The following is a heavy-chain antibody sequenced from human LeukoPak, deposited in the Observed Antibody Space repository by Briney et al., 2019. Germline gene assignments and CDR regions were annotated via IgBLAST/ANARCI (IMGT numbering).Heavy chain of an antibody. CDR3: GRDGDYYGSGSYYNPIDW. CDR2: INPNSGGT. CDR1: GYTFTGYY. D-gene: IGHD3-10*01. J-gene: IGHJ4*02. V-gene: IGHV1-2*02. Sequence: ASVKVSCKASGYTFTGYYMHWVRQAPPQGLELMGWINPNSGGTNYAQKFQGSVTMTRATSIRTAYMELSRLRSDDTAVYYCGRDGDYYGSGSYYNPIDWWGQGTLVTVSS.